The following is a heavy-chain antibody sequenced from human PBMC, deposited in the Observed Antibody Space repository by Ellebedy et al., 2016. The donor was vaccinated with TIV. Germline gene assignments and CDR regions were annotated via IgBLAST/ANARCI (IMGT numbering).Heavy chain of an antibody. J-gene: IGHJ5*02. V-gene: IGHV4-59*12. CDR1: GGSISSYY. D-gene: IGHD2-15*01. CDR2: IYYSGST. Sequence: SETLSLXXTVSGGSISSYYWSWIRQPPGKGLEWIGYIYYSGSTNYNPSLKSRVTISVDTSKNQFSLKLSSVTAADTAVYYCARDSRVVSTFDPWGQGTLVTVSS. CDR3: ARDSRVVSTFDP.